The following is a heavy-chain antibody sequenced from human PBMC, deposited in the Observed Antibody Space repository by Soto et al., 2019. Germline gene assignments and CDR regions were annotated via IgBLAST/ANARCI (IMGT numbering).Heavy chain of an antibody. CDR2: IYHTGTN. Sequence: PSETLSLTCAVSGDSIMGIYHWAWIRQSPGRGLEWSARIYHTGTNYYTPSLERRVTISVDTSKNQFSLRLSSVTAADSAVYFWARTDNVGYYPHCGQGNLVTVSS. V-gene: IGHV4-38-2*01. CDR1: GDSIMGIYH. J-gene: IGHJ4*02. CDR3: ARTDNVGYYPH. D-gene: IGHD3-3*01.